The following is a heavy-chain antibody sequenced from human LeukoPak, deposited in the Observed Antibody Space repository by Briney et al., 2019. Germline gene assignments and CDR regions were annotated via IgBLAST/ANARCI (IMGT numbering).Heavy chain of an antibody. CDR3: ARGGFKRSSDYYMDV. Sequence: GGSLRLSCAASGLTFSDYTMTWVRQVPGRGLEWISYIGSNSAGKYSADSVKGRFTVSRDNDKNSLYLQMDSLRGEDTAVYYCARGGFKRSSDYYMDVWGKGTTVTVSS. CDR1: GLTFSDYT. V-gene: IGHV3-48*04. J-gene: IGHJ6*03. D-gene: IGHD5-24*01. CDR2: IGSNSAGK.